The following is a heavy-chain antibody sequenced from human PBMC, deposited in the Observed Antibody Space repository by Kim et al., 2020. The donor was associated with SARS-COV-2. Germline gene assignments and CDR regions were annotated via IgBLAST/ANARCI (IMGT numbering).Heavy chain of an antibody. CDR1: GGSFNEYY. Sequence: SETLSLTCAVYGGSFNEYYWTWIRQPPGKGLEWIGEINHSGSTNYNPSLKSRVSISVVTSKNQFSLELTSVTAADTAVYYCARGYGESRRYYCCQERLV. D-gene: IGHD3-10*01. J-gene: IGHJ4*02. CDR3: ARGYGESRRYY. CDR2: INHSGST. V-gene: IGHV4-34*01.